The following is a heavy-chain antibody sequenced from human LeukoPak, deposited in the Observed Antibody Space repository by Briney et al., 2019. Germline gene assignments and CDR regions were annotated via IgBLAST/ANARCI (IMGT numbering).Heavy chain of an antibody. CDR1: GGSISSSSYC. Sequence: PSETLSLTCTVSGGSISSSSYCWGWIRQPPGKGLEWVGSIYYRGSTYYNPSLKSRVTISVDTSKNQFSLKLSSVTAADTAVYYCARQSPIDYWGQGTLVTVSS. CDR2: IYYRGST. J-gene: IGHJ4*02. CDR3: ARQSPIDY. V-gene: IGHV4-39*01.